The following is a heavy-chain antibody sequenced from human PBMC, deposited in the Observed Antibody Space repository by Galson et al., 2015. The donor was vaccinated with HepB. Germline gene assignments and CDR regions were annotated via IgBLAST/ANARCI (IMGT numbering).Heavy chain of an antibody. Sequence: SLRLSCAASGFTFSNYAMYWVRQAPSKGLEWVAHINQDGSSKYYVDSVKGRFTISRDNAKDSVYLQLDSLRAEDTAVYYCARRISLVRGIITKPDYYYGMDVWGQGTTVTVAS. V-gene: IGHV3-7*03. D-gene: IGHD3-10*01. CDR2: INQDGSSK. CDR1: GFTFSNYA. J-gene: IGHJ6*02. CDR3: ARRISLVRGIITKPDYYYGMDV.